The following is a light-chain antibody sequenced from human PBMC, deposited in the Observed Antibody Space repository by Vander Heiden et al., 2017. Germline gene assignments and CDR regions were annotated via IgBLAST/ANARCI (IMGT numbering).Light chain of an antibody. CDR3: SSYAGSNTVI. CDR2: EVS. Sequence: QSALTQPPSASGSPGQSVPISCIGTSSDVGGYKYVSWYQHHPGKAPKLIIYEVSERPSGVPDRFSGSKSGNTASLTVSGLQAEDDADYYCSSYAGSNTVIFGGGTKLTV. CDR1: SSDVGGYKY. V-gene: IGLV2-8*01. J-gene: IGLJ2*01.